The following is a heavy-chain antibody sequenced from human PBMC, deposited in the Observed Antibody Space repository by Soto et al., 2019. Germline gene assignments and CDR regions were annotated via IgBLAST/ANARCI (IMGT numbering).Heavy chain of an antibody. Sequence: RASVKVSCKASGGTFSSYDISWVRQAPGQGLEWMGGIIPIFGTANYAQKFQGRVTITADESTSTAYMELSSLRSEDTAVYYCASAITIFGVVYYGMDVWGQGTTVTVSS. V-gene: IGHV1-69*13. D-gene: IGHD3-3*01. CDR2: IIPIFGTA. CDR1: GGTFSSYD. J-gene: IGHJ6*02. CDR3: ASAITIFGVVYYGMDV.